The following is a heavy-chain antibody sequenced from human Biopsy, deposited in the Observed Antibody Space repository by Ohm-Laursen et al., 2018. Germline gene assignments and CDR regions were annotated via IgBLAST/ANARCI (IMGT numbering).Heavy chain of an antibody. CDR1: GYTFTSYE. CDR3: ARGRNPVWFGEDLDY. CDR2: MNPNSGNT. D-gene: IGHD3-10*01. J-gene: IGHJ4*02. V-gene: IGHV1-8*01. Sequence: GASVKVSCKASGYTFTSYEINWVRQATGQGLEWMGWMNPNSGNTGYAQKFQGRVTMTRNTSISTAYMGVSSLRSEDTAVYYCARGRNPVWFGEDLDYWGQGTPVTVSS.